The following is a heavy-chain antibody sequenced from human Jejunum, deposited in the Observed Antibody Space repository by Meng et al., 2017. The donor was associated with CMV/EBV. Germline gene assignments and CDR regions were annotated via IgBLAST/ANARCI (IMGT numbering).Heavy chain of an antibody. CDR2: INTNAGNP. Sequence: STFTTYAMNWVREAPGHGLEWMGWINTNAGNPTYAQGFTGRFVFSLDTSVSTTYLQISSLKAEDTAVYYCARTGYCAGGRCDKFDYWGQGTLVTVSS. D-gene: IGHD2-15*01. CDR3: ARTGYCAGGRCDKFDY. V-gene: IGHV7-4-1*02. J-gene: IGHJ4*02. CDR1: STFTTYA.